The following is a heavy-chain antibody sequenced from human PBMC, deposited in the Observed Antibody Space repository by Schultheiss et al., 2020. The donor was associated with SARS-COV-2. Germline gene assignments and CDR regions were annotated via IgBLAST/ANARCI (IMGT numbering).Heavy chain of an antibody. D-gene: IGHD3-10*01. Sequence: SQTLSLTCTVSGGSISSSSYYWGWIRQPPGKGLEWIGSIYYSGSTYYNPSLKSRVTISVDTSKNQFSLKLSSVTAADTAVYYCARGRFGEYWGQGTLVTVSS. J-gene: IGHJ4*02. CDR3: ARGRFGEY. V-gene: IGHV4-39*07. CDR2: IYYSGST. CDR1: GGSISSSSYY.